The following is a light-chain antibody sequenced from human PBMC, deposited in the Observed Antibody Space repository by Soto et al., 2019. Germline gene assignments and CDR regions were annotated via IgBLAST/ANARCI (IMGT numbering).Light chain of an antibody. V-gene: IGLV2-14*01. Sequence: SALTQPASVSGSPGQSITISCTGTSSDVGGYNYASWFQHHPGKAPKLIIYEVSYRPSGVSNRFSGSKSGDTASLTISGLQAEDEADYYCSSFTNTITRYAFGTGTKVTVL. CDR1: SSDVGGYNY. J-gene: IGLJ1*01. CDR2: EVS. CDR3: SSFTNTITRYA.